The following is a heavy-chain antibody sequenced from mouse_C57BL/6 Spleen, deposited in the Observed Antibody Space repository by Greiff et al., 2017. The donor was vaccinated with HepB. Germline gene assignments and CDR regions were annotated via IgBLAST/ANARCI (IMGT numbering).Heavy chain of an antibody. J-gene: IGHJ2*01. D-gene: IGHD2-4*01. V-gene: IGHV1-80*01. CDR2: IYPGDGDT. CDR1: GYAFSSYW. CDR3: ARGGLRLAYYFDY. Sequence: QVQLQQSGAELVKPGASVKISCKASGYAFSSYWMNWVKQRPGKGLEWIGQIYPGDGDTNYNGKFKGKATLTADKSSSTAYMQLSSLTSEDSAVYFCARGGLRLAYYFDYWGQGTTLTVSS.